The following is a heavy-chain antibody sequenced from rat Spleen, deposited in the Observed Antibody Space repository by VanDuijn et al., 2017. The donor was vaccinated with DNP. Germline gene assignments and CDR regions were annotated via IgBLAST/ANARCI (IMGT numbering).Heavy chain of an antibody. CDR1: GFSLTSNG. V-gene: IGHV2S12*01. Sequence: VQLKESGPGLVQPSQTLSLTCTVSGFSLTSNGVSWVRQPPGKGLEWIAAISSGGSTYYNSALKSRLSISRDTSKSQVFLKMNSLQTEDTAIYFCTREWDYGGSYWYFDFWGPGTMVTVSS. CDR3: TREWDYGGSYWYFDF. D-gene: IGHD1-11*01. J-gene: IGHJ1*01. CDR2: ISSGGST.